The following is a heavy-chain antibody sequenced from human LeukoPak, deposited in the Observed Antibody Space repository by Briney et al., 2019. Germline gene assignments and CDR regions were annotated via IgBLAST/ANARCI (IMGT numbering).Heavy chain of an antibody. D-gene: IGHD6-13*01. Sequence: PSETLSLTCTVSGGSISSYYWSWIRQPPGKGLEWIGYIYHSGSTYYNPSLKSRVTISVDRSKNQFSLKLSSVTAADTAVYYCARVVRIAAAGTSAFDIWGRGTMVTVSS. CDR1: GGSISSYY. V-gene: IGHV4-59*12. CDR2: IYHSGST. CDR3: ARVVRIAAAGTSAFDI. J-gene: IGHJ3*02.